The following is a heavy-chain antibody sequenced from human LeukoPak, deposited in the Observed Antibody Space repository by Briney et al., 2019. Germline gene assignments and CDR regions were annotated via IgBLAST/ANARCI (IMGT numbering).Heavy chain of an antibody. CDR2: INCDSGVT. CDR3: ARDGGGTYQDFDY. Sequence: ASVKVSCYASGYSFTDSSIHWVRQAPGQGLEWMGWINCDSGVTKYAEKFQGRVSMTRDTSISTAYMDLSRLTSDDTAIYYCARDGGGTYQDFDYWGQGTLVTVSS. D-gene: IGHD1-26*01. CDR1: GYSFTDSS. V-gene: IGHV1-2*02. J-gene: IGHJ4*02.